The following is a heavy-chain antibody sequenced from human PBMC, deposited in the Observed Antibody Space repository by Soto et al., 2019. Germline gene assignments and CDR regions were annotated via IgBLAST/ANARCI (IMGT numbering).Heavy chain of an antibody. D-gene: IGHD3-22*01. J-gene: IGHJ5*02. CDR2: IYYSGST. Sequence: PSETLSLTCSVSCGSMSNHYWSWIRQPPGKGLEWIGDIYYSGSTDYNPSLKSRVSISVDTSKSQFFLKLNAVTAADTAVYFCARVSYYYDNSGYSYGWFGPWGQGTLVTVSS. CDR1: CGSMSNHY. CDR3: ARVSYYYDNSGYSYGWFGP. V-gene: IGHV4-59*11.